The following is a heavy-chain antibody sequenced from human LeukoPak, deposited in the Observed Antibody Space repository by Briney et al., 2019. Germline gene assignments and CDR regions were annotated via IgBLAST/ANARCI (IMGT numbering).Heavy chain of an antibody. V-gene: IGHV1-8*02. CDR2: MNPNSGNT. D-gene: IGHD3-10*01. J-gene: IGHJ5*02. Sequence: ASVKVSCKASGYTFTNYGISWIRQAPGQGLEWMGWMNPNSGNTGYAQKFQGRVTMTRNTSISTAYMELSSLRSEDTAVYYCASYYYGSGIDPWGQGTLVTVSS. CDR1: GYTFTNYG. CDR3: ASYYYGSGIDP.